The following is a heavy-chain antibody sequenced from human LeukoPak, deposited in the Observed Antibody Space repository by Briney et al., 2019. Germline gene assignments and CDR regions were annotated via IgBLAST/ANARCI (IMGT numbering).Heavy chain of an antibody. V-gene: IGHV3-53*01. D-gene: IGHD3-16*01. J-gene: IGHJ4*02. CDR3: ARDGFYDYAPDY. CDR1: GFTVSSNY. Sequence: GGSLRLSCAASGFTVSSNYMSWVRQAPGKGLEWVSVIYSGGSTYYTDSVKGRFTISRDNPKNTLYLQMNSLRAEDTAVYYCARDGFYDYAPDYWGQGTLVTVSS. CDR2: IYSGGST.